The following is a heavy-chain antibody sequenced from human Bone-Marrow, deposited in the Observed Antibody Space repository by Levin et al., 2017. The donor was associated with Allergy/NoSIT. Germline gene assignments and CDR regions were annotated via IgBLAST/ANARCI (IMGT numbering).Heavy chain of an antibody. CDR1: GGSISSYY. CDR3: ARSGFWSEEGFDY. J-gene: IGHJ4*02. V-gene: IGHV4-59*01. CDR2: IYYSGST. D-gene: IGHD3-3*01. Sequence: SETLSLTCTVSGGSISSYYWSWIRQPPGKGLEWIGYIYYSGSTNYNPSLKSRVTISVDTSKNQFSLKLSSVTAADTAVYYCARSGFWSEEGFDYWGQGTLVTVSS.